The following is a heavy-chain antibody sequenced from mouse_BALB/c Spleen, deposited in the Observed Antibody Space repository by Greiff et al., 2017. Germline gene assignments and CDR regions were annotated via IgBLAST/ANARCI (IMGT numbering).Heavy chain of an antibody. Sequence: QVQLQQSGAELMKPGASVKISCKATGYTFSSYWIEWVKQRPGHGLEWIGEILPGSGSTNYNEKFKGKATFTADTSSNTAYMQLSSLTSEDSAVYYCARSGYDYDGGADYWGQGTTLTVSS. V-gene: IGHV1-9*01. D-gene: IGHD2-4*01. J-gene: IGHJ2*01. CDR1: GYTFSSYW. CDR3: ARSGYDYDGGADY. CDR2: ILPGSGST.